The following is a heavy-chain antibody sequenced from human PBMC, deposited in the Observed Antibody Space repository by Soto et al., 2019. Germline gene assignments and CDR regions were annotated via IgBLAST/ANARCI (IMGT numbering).Heavy chain of an antibody. V-gene: IGHV1-69*13. CDR3: AREMSAAAGTRWFDP. CDR2: IIPIFGTA. Sequence: ASVKVSCKASGGTFSSYAISWVRQAPGQGLEWMGGIIPIFGTANYAQKFQGRVTITADESTSTAYMELSSLRSEDTAVYYCAREMSAAAGTRWFDPWGQGTLVTVSS. D-gene: IGHD6-13*01. CDR1: GGTFSSYA. J-gene: IGHJ5*02.